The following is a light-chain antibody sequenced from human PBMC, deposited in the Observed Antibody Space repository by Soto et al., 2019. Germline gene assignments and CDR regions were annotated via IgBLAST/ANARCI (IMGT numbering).Light chain of an antibody. CDR1: SNDVGGYDY. J-gene: IGLJ2*01. V-gene: IGLV2-8*01. CDR3: SSYAGSNIVL. CDR2: EVN. Sequence: QFALSQPPSASGSPGQSVTISCTGTSNDVGGYDYVSWFQQHPGKAPKLMIYEVNKRPSGVPDRFSGSTSGNTASLTVSGLQAEDEADYYCSSYAGSNIVLFGGGTKVTVL.